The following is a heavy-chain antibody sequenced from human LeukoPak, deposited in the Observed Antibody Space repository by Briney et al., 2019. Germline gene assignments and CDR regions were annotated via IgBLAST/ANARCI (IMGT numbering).Heavy chain of an antibody. CDR2: ISWNSGSI. D-gene: IGHD4-17*01. CDR1: GFTFDDYA. J-gene: IGHJ4*02. Sequence: GGSLRLSCAASGFTFDDYAMHWVRQAPGKGLEWVSGISWNSGSIGYADSVKGRFTISRDNAKNSLYPQMNSLRAEDTALYYCAKGVYGDYGPFDYWGQGTLVTVSS. V-gene: IGHV3-9*01. CDR3: AKGVYGDYGPFDY.